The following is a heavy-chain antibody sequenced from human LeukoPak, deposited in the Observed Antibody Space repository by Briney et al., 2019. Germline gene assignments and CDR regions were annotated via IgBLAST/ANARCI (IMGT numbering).Heavy chain of an antibody. Sequence: GGSLRLSCVGSGFTFSNYVMTWVRQAPGKGLEWVSIISADGGTTYYAESVKGRFTISRDNSKNTLFLQVNSLRAEDTAIYYCATVVLIAPVPRGYFNYWGQGTLVTVSA. CDR3: ATVVLIAPVPRGYFNY. J-gene: IGHJ4*02. D-gene: IGHD2-15*01. CDR2: ISADGGTT. CDR1: GFTFSNYV. V-gene: IGHV3-23*01.